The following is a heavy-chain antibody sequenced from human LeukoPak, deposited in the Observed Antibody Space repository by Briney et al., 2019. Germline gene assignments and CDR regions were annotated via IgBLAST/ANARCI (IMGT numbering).Heavy chain of an antibody. CDR3: AKDMYDGWPRHYYGMDV. D-gene: IGHD2-8*01. CDR2: ISGSGGST. CDR1: GFTFSSYA. Sequence: PGGSLRLSCAASGFTFSSYAMSWVRQAPGKGLEWVSAISGSGGSTYYADSVKGRFTISRDNSKNTLYLQMNSLRAEDTAVYYCAKDMYDGWPRHYYGMDVWGQGTTVTVSS. V-gene: IGHV3-23*01. J-gene: IGHJ6*02.